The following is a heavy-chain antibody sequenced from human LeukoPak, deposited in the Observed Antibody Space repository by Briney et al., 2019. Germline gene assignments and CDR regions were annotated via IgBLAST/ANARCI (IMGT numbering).Heavy chain of an antibody. CDR3: AKPDYDILTGYCFDY. D-gene: IGHD3-9*01. J-gene: IGHJ4*02. CDR1: GFTFSSYA. V-gene: IGHV3-23*01. Sequence: GGSLRLSCAASGFTFSSYAMSWVRQAPGKGLEWVSAISGSGGSTYYADSVKGRFTISRDNSKNTLYLQMNSLRAEDTAVYYCAKPDYDILTGYCFDYWGQGTLVTVSS. CDR2: ISGSGGST.